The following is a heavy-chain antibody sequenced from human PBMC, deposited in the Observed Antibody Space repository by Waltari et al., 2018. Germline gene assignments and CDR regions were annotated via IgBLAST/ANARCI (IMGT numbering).Heavy chain of an antibody. CDR1: GFTFSSYS. Sequence: EVQLVESGGGLVQPGGSLRLSCAASGFTFSSYSMNWVRQAPGKGLEWVSYISSSSSTIYYADSVKGRFTISRDNAKNSLYLQMNSLRAEDTAVYYCARRRREYSDAFDIWGQGTMVTVSS. CDR3: ARRRREYSDAFDI. CDR2: ISSSSSTI. D-gene: IGHD6-6*01. V-gene: IGHV3-48*01. J-gene: IGHJ3*02.